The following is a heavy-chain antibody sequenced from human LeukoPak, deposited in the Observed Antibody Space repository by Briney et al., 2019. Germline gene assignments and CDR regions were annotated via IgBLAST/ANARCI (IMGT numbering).Heavy chain of an antibody. Sequence: PGGSLRLSCAASGFTFSSYAMSWVRQAPGKGLEWVSGIRGGGTTDYPDSVKGRFTISRDNSKNTLYLQMNSLRADDTAVYYCARDSGTTVGYFDYWGQGTLVTVSS. D-gene: IGHD4-23*01. CDR3: ARDSGTTVGYFDY. CDR2: IRGGGTT. V-gene: IGHV3-23*01. CDR1: GFTFSSYA. J-gene: IGHJ4*02.